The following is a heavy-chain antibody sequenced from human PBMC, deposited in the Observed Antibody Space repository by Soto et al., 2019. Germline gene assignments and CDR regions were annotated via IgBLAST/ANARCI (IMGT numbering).Heavy chain of an antibody. CDR1: GFSFSDYS. J-gene: IGHJ4*02. D-gene: IGHD3-10*01. CDR3: ARLHKGSLVND. CDR2: ISSSSDRT. V-gene: IGHV3-48*02. Sequence: PGGSLRLSCIASGFSFSDYSMNWVRQAPGKGLQWVSYISSSSDRTYYADSVKGRFTVSRDNAKNALFLEMNSLRDDDTATYYCARLHKGSLVNDWGPGTRVTVSS.